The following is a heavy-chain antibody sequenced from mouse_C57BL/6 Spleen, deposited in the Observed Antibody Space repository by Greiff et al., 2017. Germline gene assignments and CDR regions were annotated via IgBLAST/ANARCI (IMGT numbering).Heavy chain of an antibody. J-gene: IGHJ3*01. CDR1: GYTFTNYW. Sequence: QVQLQQPGAELVRPGTSVKMSCKASGYTFTNYWIGWAKQRPGHGLEWIGDIYPGGGYTNYNEKFKGKATLTADKSSSTAYMQFSSLTSEDSAIYYCARDYYDGYPFAYWGQGTLVTVSA. V-gene: IGHV1-63*01. D-gene: IGHD2-3*01. CDR2: IYPGGGYT. CDR3: ARDYYDGYPFAY.